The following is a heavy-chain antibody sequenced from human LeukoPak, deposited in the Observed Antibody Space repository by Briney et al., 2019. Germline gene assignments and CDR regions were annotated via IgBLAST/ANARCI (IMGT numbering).Heavy chain of an antibody. J-gene: IGHJ3*02. CDR1: GGSIFSSSYH. D-gene: IGHD2-2*03. Sequence: PSETLSLTCTISGGSIFSSSYHWGWIRQPPGKGLEWIGSIYYSGSTYYNPFLKSRVTISVDTSKNKFSLKLSSVTAADTAVYYCARDFVDIVVVPAAKGSFDAFDIWGQGTMVTVSS. CDR3: ARDFVDIVVVPAAKGSFDAFDI. CDR2: IYYSGST. V-gene: IGHV4-39*07.